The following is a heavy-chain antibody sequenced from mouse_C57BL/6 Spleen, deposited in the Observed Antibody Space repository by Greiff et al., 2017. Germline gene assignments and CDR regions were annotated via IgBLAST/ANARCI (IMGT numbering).Heavy chain of an antibody. CDR2: INPSTGGT. CDR1: GYSFTGYY. V-gene: IGHV1-42*01. J-gene: IGHJ4*01. D-gene: IGHD1-1*01. CDR3: ARTGYYGSSYYYAMDY. Sequence: VQLQQSGPELVKPGASVKISCKASGYSFTGYYMNWVKQSPEKSLEWIGEINPSTGGTTYNQKFKAKATLTVDKSSSTAYMQLKSLTSEDSAVYYCARTGYYGSSYYYAMDYWGQGTSVTVSS.